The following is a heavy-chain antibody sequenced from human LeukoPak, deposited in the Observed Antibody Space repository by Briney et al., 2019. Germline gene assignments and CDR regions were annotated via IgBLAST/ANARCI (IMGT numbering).Heavy chain of an antibody. J-gene: IGHJ6*03. Sequence: GGSLRLSCAASGFTFDDYAMHWVRQAPGKGLEWVSGISWNSGSIGYADSVKGRFTISRDNAKNSLYLQVNSLRAEDTALYYCAKDNHGDYYYYMDVWGKGTTVTVSS. CDR3: AKDNHGDYYYYMDV. CDR2: ISWNSGSI. D-gene: IGHD4-17*01. V-gene: IGHV3-9*01. CDR1: GFTFDDYA.